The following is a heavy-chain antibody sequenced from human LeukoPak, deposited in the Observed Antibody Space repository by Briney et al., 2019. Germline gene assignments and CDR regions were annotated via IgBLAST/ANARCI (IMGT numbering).Heavy chain of an antibody. J-gene: IGHJ4*02. CDR3: AILYCTSSSCPHGY. Sequence: PGGSLRPSCAASAFTFSRNAMGWVRQAAGKGLEWDSAISDSGGSTYYAASVKGRFTISRDNSKNTLYLQMNSLRVEDTAVYYCAILYCTSSSCPHGYWGQGTLVTVSS. CDR2: ISDSGGST. CDR1: AFTFSRNA. D-gene: IGHD2-2*01. V-gene: IGHV3-23*01.